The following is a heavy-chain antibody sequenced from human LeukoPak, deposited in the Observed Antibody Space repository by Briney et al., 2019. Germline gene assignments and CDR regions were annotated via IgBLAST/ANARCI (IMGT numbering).Heavy chain of an antibody. CDR2: ISSSSSYI. D-gene: IGHD1-26*01. J-gene: IGHJ4*02. Sequence: GGSLRLSCAASGFIFSNYNMNWVRQAPGKGLEWVSSISSSSSYIYYADSVKGRFTISRDNAKNSLYLQMNSLRAEDTAVYYCPREVGATDDYWGQGTLVTVSS. CDR3: PREVGATDDY. V-gene: IGHV3-21*01. CDR1: GFIFSNYN.